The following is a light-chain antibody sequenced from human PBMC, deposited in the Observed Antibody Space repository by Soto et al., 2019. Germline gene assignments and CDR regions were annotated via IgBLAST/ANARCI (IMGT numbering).Light chain of an antibody. V-gene: IGKV3-20*01. CDR1: QSVSSN. Sequence: TRREATLSVAPGERAKISCRASQSVSSNLAWYQQIPGQAPRLLIYGASTRAADIPDRFSGSGSGTDFTLTINRLEPEDFAVYYCQQYASSPRPFGQG. J-gene: IGKJ1*01. CDR2: GAS. CDR3: QQYASSPRP.